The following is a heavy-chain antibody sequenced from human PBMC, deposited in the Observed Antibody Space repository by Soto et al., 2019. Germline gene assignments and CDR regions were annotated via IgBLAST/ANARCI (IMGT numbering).Heavy chain of an antibody. D-gene: IGHD5-12*01. CDR2: IIPSFGTG. J-gene: IGHJ4*02. V-gene: IGHV1-69*01. Sequence: QVQLVQSGAEAKRPGSSVKVSCKASGGTFSSYAISWVRQAPGQGLEWLGGIIPSFGTGNYQQNFQGRLTITADESTSTVYMELNGLTSGDTAVYYCARERGGYNRGDFEFWGQGTLVTVSS. CDR3: ARERGGYNRGDFEF. CDR1: GGTFSSYA.